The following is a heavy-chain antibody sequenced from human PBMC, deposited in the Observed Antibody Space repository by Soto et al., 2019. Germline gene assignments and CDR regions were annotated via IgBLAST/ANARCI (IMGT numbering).Heavy chain of an antibody. J-gene: IGHJ4*02. CDR2: MNPNSGNT. D-gene: IGHD5-12*01. V-gene: IGHV1-8*01. Sequence: GASVKVSCKASGYTFTSYDINWVRQATGQGLEWMGWMNPNSGNTGYAQKFQGRVTMTRNTSISTAYMELSSLRSEDTAVYYCAREGSYSAYNFAHGIQLWSFDFWGQGALVTVSS. CDR1: GYTFTSYD. CDR3: AREGSYSAYNFAHGIQLWSFDF.